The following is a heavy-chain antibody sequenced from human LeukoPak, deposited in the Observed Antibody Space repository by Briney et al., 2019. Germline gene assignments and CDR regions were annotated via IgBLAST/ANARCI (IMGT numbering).Heavy chain of an antibody. D-gene: IGHD2-8*01. CDR2: IYHSGST. V-gene: IGHV4-38-2*02. J-gene: IGHJ4*02. CDR3: ATRSLSYTAPFDY. Sequence: SETLSLTCTVSGGSITGYSWSWIRQPPGKGLEWIGSIYHSGSTYYNPSLKSRVTISVDTSKNQFSLKLSSVTAADTAVYYCATRSLSYTAPFDYWGQGTLVTVSS. CDR1: GGSITGYS.